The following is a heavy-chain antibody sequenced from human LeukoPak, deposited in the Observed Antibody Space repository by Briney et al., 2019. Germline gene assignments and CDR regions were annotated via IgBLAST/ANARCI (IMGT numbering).Heavy chain of an antibody. CDR2: MNAKSGHT. V-gene: IGHV1-8*01. Sequence: ASVKVSCKASGYTFTSYDINWVRQATGQGPEWRGWMNAKSGHTGYAQNLEGRVTMTRDTSTNTAYMELRGLRSEDTAVYFCARGMFDNSGHYYYFYYALDVWGQGTTATVSS. CDR3: ARGMFDNSGHYYYFYYALDV. D-gene: IGHD3-22*01. CDR1: GYTFTSYD. J-gene: IGHJ6*02.